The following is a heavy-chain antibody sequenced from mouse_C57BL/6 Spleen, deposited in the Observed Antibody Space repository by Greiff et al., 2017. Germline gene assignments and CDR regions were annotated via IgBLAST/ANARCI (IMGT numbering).Heavy chain of an antibody. J-gene: IGHJ3*01. D-gene: IGHD4-1*01. CDR3: AKSQLTGTTICAY. CDR2: ISYDGSH. Sequence: EVQLQQSGPGLVKPSQSLSLTCSVTGYSITSGYYWNWIRQFPGNKLEWMGYISYDGSHNYNPSLKNRISITRDTSKNQFFLKLNSVTTEDTATYYCAKSQLTGTTICAYGGQGTLVTVSA. CDR1: GYSITSGYY. V-gene: IGHV3-6*01.